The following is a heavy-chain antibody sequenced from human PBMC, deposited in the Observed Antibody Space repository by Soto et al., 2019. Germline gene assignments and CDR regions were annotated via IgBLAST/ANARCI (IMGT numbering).Heavy chain of an antibody. CDR2: IWYDGSNK. V-gene: IGHV3-33*01. J-gene: IGHJ4*02. CDR3: AGGKLEPLDY. CDR1: GFTFSSYG. D-gene: IGHD1-1*01. Sequence: QVQLVESGGGVVQPGRSLRLSCAASGFTFSSYGMHWVRQAPGKGLEWVAVIWYDGSNKYYADSVKGRFTISRDNSKNTLYLQMNSLRAEDTAVYYCAGGKLEPLDYWGQGTLVTVSS.